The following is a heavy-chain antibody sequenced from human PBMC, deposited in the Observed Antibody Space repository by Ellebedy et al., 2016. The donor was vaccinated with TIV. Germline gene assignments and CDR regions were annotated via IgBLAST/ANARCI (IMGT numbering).Heavy chain of an antibody. V-gene: IGHV1-2*02. CDR2: INPQNGDV. D-gene: IGHD2-8*02. J-gene: IGHJ4*02. CDR3: ASKRCTGANCHQPTLDY. Sequence: ASVKVSXXASGYTFTSYHISWVRQAPGQGLEWMGCINPQNGDVKSAQNFQVRITLTRDTSINTAYMDLSSLNSDDTAVYYCASKRCTGANCHQPTLDYWGQGTLLTVSS. CDR1: GYTFTSYH.